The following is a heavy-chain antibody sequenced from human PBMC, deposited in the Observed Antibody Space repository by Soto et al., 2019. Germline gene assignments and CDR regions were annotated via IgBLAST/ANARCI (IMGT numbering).Heavy chain of an antibody. D-gene: IGHD3-10*01. CDR3: AAAVRGVTNWFDP. CDR1: GGTFSSYA. V-gene: IGHV1-69*13. Sequence: GASVKASCKASGGTFSSYAISWVRQAPGQGLEWMGGIIPIFGTANYAQKFQGRVTITADESTSTAYMELSSLRSEDTAVYYCAAAVRGVTNWFDPWGQGTLVTVSS. CDR2: IIPIFGTA. J-gene: IGHJ5*02.